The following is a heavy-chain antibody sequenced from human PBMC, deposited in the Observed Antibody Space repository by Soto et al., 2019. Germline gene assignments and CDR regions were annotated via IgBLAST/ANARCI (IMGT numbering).Heavy chain of an antibody. CDR2: IIWNSGRV. CDR3: IEDSTPGGADV. D-gene: IGHD3-10*01. V-gene: IGHV3-9*01. CDR1: GLNFHGVA. J-gene: IGHJ6*02. Sequence: ELQLVESGGDLVQPGRSLRLSCAVSGLNFHGVAMHWVRQVPGKGLEWVSGIIWNSGRVGYADSVKGRFTISRDKTKNSLYLQMNSLRVEDTALYFCIEDSTPGGADVWGQGTTVTVSS.